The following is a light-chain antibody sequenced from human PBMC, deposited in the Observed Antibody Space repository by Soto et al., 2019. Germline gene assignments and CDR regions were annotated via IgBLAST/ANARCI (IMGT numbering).Light chain of an antibody. CDR3: AAWDDSLNGPV. Sequence: QSVLTQPPSASGTPGQRVTISCSGSSSNIGSNTVNWYQQLPGTAPKLLIYSNNQRPSGVPGRFSGSKSGTSASLAISGLQSEDEADYYCAAWDDSLNGPVFGGGPKLTVL. J-gene: IGLJ2*01. CDR1: SSNIGSNT. V-gene: IGLV1-44*01. CDR2: SNN.